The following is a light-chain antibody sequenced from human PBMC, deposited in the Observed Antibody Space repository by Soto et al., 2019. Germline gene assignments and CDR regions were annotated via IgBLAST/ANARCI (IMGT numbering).Light chain of an antibody. CDR2: AAS. CDR3: QQSYSTLT. V-gene: IGKV1-39*01. CDR1: QSISSY. J-gene: IGKJ4*01. Sequence: DIQMPQSPSSLSASVGDRVTITCRASQSISSYLNWYQQKPGKPPKLLIYAASSLQSGVPSRLSGGGAGTDFTLTIRSLQPEYFATFYCQQSYSTLTFGGGTKVDIK.